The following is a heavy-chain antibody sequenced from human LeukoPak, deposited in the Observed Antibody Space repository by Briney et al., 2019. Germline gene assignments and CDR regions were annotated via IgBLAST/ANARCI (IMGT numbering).Heavy chain of an antibody. CDR2: ISGSGGST. D-gene: IGHD5-24*01. CDR3: ASSEMATINGAFDI. J-gene: IGHJ3*02. Sequence: GGSLRLSCAASGFTFSSYAMSWVRQAPGKGLWWVLAISGSGGSTYYADSVKGRFTIPRHNSKNTLYLQMNSLRAEDTAVYYCASSEMATINGAFDIWGQGTMVTVSS. V-gene: IGHV3-23*01. CDR1: GFTFSSYA.